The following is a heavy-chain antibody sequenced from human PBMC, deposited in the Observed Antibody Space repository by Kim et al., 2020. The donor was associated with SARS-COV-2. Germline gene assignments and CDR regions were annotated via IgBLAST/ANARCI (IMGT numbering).Heavy chain of an antibody. Sequence: TNYNPSLKRRVTISTDTSKNQFSLMLSSVTGADTAVYFCARRGGAGSYSGWGQGTLVTVSS. CDR2: T. D-gene: IGHD3-10*01. CDR3: ARRGGAGSYSG. J-gene: IGHJ4*02. V-gene: IGHV4-34*01.